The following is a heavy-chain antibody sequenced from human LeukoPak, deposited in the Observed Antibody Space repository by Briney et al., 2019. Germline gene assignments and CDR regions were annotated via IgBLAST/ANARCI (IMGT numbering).Heavy chain of an antibody. CDR1: GYTFTSYG. CDR3: ARADSISAFDI. Sequence: ASVKVSCKASGYTFTSYGISWVRQAPGQGLEWMGWISAYNGNTNYAQKFQGRVTITADESTSTAYMELSSLRSEDTAVYYCARADSISAFDIWGQGTMVTVSS. J-gene: IGHJ3*02. D-gene: IGHD3-22*01. CDR2: ISAYNGNT. V-gene: IGHV1-18*01.